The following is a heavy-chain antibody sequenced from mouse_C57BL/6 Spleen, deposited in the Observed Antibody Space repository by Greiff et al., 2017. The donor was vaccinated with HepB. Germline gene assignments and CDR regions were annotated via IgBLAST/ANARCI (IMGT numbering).Heavy chain of an antibody. V-gene: IGHV1-20*01. CDR2: INPYNGDT. J-gene: IGHJ4*01. Sequence: VQLQQSGPELVKPGDSVKISCKASGYSFTGYFMNWVMQSHGKSLEWIGRINPYNGDTFYNQKFKGKATLTVDKSSSTAHMELRSLTSEDSAVYYCARGTRGYAMDYWGQGTSVTVSS. CDR3: ARGTRGYAMDY. D-gene: IGHD3-3*01. CDR1: GYSFTGYF.